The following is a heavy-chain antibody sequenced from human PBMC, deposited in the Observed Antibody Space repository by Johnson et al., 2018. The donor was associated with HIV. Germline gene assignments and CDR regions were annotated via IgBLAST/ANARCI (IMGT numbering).Heavy chain of an antibody. CDR3: AKARFLEHAFDI. J-gene: IGHJ3*02. CDR2: ISSNGGST. Sequence: VQLVESGGGLVKPGGSLRLSCAASGFTFSSYAMHWVRQAPGKGLEYVSGISSNGGSTYYATSVKGRFTISRDNSKNTLYLQMGSLRAEDTAVYYCAKARFLEHAFDIWGQGTMVTVSS. D-gene: IGHD3-3*01. V-gene: IGHV3-64*01. CDR1: GFTFSSYA.